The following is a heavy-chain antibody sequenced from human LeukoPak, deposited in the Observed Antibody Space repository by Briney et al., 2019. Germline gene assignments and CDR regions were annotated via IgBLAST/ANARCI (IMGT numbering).Heavy chain of an antibody. CDR1: GGSIDSTNW. V-gene: IGHV4/OR15-8*01. Sequence: SETLSLTCDVSGGSIDSTNWWNWVRQPPGKGLEWIGEIHHDGRINYNPSLKSRVTLSVDKSKNQFSLRLNSVTAADTAVYYCARQEEIVVVNWFDPWGQGTLVTVSS. D-gene: IGHD3-22*01. J-gene: IGHJ5*02. CDR3: ARQEEIVVVNWFDP. CDR2: IHHDGRI.